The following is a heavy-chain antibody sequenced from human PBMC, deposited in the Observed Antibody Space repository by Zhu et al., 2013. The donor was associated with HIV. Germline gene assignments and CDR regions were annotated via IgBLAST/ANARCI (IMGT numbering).Heavy chain of an antibody. V-gene: IGHV4-59*01. CDR3: ARGPGESIVPHY. CDR1: NGSISSTY. J-gene: IGHJ4*02. Sequence: QVQLQESGPGLVKPSETLSLTCTVSNGSISSTYWSWIRQPPGKGLEWIGYIYYTGSTNYNPSLKSRVTISVDTSKNQFSLKLTSVTAADTAVYYCARGPGESIVPHYWGQGTLVTVSS. CDR2: IYYTGST. D-gene: IGHD3-10*01.